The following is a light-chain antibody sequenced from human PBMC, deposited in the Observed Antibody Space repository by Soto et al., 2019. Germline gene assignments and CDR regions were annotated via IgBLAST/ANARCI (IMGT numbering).Light chain of an antibody. Sequence: QSALTQPRPVSGSPGQSVTISCTGTNSYIGNYNYVSWYQQHPGKAPKVMIYDVSKRPSGVPDRFSGSKSGNTASLTISGLQDEDEADYYCCSYPGSHTWVFGGGTKLTVL. CDR1: NSYIGNYNY. J-gene: IGLJ3*02. CDR3: CSYPGSHTWV. V-gene: IGLV2-11*01. CDR2: DVS.